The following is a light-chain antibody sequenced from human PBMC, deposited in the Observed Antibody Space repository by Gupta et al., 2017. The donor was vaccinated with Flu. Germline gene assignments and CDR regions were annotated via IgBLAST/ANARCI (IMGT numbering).Light chain of an antibody. J-gene: IGKJ1*01. V-gene: IGKV1-39*01. CDR1: QSISSY. Sequence: DIQMTQSPSSLSASVGDRVTITCRASQSISSYLNWYQQKPGKAPKLLIYAASRWQSGVPSRFSGSGSGTDFTLTSSRLQPEDFATYYLQQCYSTWTFGQGTKVEIK. CDR2: AAS. CDR3: QQCYSTWT.